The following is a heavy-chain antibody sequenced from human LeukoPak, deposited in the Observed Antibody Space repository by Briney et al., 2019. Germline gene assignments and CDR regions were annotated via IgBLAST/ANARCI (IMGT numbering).Heavy chain of an antibody. CDR1: GYTFTSYD. J-gene: IGHJ6*03. V-gene: IGHV1-8*03. CDR3: ARDVGSSWYEGYYYYMDV. D-gene: IGHD6-13*01. CDR2: MNPNSGNT. Sequence: ASVKVSCKASGYTFTSYDINWVRQATGQGLEWMGWMNPNSGNTGYAQKFQGRVTITRNTSISTAYMELSSLRSEDTAVYYCARDVGSSWYEGYYYYMDVWGKGTTVTISS.